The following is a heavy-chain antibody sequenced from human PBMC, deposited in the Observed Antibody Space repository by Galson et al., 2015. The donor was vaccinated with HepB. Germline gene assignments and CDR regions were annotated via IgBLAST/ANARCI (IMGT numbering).Heavy chain of an antibody. Sequence: ETLSLTCTVSGGSTIPYYWTWLRQPPGRGLEWIGHIYYDGTTTYSPSLKTRVALSVDTSENQVSLSLASVIAADTAVYFCARRSNYGDYFDFWGPGTQVTVAS. CDR1: GGSTIPYY. V-gene: IGHV4-59*01. CDR2: IYYDGTT. J-gene: IGHJ4*02. CDR3: ARRSNYGDYFDF. D-gene: IGHD4-17*01.